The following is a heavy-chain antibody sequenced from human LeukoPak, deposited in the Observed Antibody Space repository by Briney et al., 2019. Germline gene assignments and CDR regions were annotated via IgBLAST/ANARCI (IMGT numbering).Heavy chain of an antibody. D-gene: IGHD3-10*01. V-gene: IGHV4-4*07. CDR1: GGSNSSYY. CDR2: IYTSGST. CDR3: ARHYYGSGSYWNH. Sequence: SETLSLTCTVSGGSNSSYYWSWIRQPAGKGLEWIGRIYTSGSTNYNPSLKSRVTMSVDTSKNQFSLKLSSVTAADTAVYFCARHYYGSGSYWNHWGQGTLVTVSS. J-gene: IGHJ5*02.